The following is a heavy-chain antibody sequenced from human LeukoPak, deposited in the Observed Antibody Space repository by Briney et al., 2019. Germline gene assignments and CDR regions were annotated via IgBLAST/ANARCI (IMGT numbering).Heavy chain of an antibody. J-gene: IGHJ3*02. Sequence: SETLSLTCAVYGGSFSGYYWSWIRQPPGKGLEWIGEINHSGSTNYNPSLKSRVTISVDTSKNQFSLKLSSVTAADTAVYYCARGDGSRDNDAFDIWGQGTMVTVSS. V-gene: IGHV4-34*01. D-gene: IGHD1-26*01. CDR2: INHSGST. CDR1: GGSFSGYY. CDR3: ARGDGSRDNDAFDI.